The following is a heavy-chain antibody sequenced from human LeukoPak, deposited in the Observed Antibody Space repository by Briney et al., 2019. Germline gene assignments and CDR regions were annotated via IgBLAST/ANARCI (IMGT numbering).Heavy chain of an antibody. CDR2: ISSSSSYI. D-gene: IGHD5-18*01. Sequence: GGSLRLSCAASGFTFSSYSMNWVRQAPGKGLEWVSSISSSSSYIYYADSVKGRFTISRDNAKNSLYLQMNSLRAEDTAVYYCARGLLIQLWSPGDYYYYGMDVWGQGTTVTVSS. J-gene: IGHJ6*02. V-gene: IGHV3-21*01. CDR3: ARGLLIQLWSPGDYYYYGMDV. CDR1: GFTFSSYS.